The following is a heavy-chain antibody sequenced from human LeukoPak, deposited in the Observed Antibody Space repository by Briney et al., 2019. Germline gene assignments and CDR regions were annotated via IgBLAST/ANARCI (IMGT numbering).Heavy chain of an antibody. V-gene: IGHV4-59*01. CDR1: GGSISSYY. CDR2: IYYSGST. D-gene: IGHD5-18*01. CDR3: ARENTAMANDAFDI. Sequence: SETLSLTCTVSGGSISSYYWSWIRQPPGKGLEWIGYIYYSGSTNYNPSLKSRVTISVDASKNQFSLKLSSVTAADTAVYYCARENTAMANDAFDIWGQGTMVTVSS. J-gene: IGHJ3*02.